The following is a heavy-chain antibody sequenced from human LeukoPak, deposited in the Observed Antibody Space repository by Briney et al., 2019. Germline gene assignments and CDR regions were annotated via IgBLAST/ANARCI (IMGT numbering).Heavy chain of an antibody. CDR1: GFTFDDYA. V-gene: IGHV3-9*03. J-gene: IGHJ3*02. D-gene: IGHD1-14*01. CDR2: ISWNSGSI. Sequence: PGRSLRLSCAASGFTFDDYAMHWVRQAPGKGLEWVSGISWNSGSIGYADSVKGRFTISRDNAKNSLYLQMNSLRAEDMALYYCAKALGMTETADDAFDIRGQGTMVTVSS. CDR3: AKALGMTETADDAFDI.